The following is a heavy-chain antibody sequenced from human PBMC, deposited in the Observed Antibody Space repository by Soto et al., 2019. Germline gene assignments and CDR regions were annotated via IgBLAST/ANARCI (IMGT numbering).Heavy chain of an antibody. Sequence: EVQLLESGGGLVQPGGSLRLSCAASGFTFSSYALSWVRQAPGKGLEWVSVISGGGGTTYYADSVKGRFTTSRDNSKNTLYLQMNSLRAEDTAVYYCAKGGLFYSDTYYYFDYWGQGTLVTVSS. V-gene: IGHV3-23*01. CDR3: AKGGLFYSDTYYYFDY. CDR1: GFTFSSYA. J-gene: IGHJ4*02. CDR2: ISGGGGTT. D-gene: IGHD3-22*01.